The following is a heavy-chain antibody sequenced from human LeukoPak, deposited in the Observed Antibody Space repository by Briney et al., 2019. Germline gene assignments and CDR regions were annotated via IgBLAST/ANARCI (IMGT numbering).Heavy chain of an antibody. CDR3: ARIKRIMEPGTVGLDS. J-gene: IGHJ4*02. CDR1: GYTFGSYD. Sequence: ASVKVSCKASGYTFGSYDINWVRQAAGQGLEWMGWMNPNSGHAGYTQKFQGRVTMTSDNAISTVYMEISSLRSDDAAVYYCARIKRIMEPGTVGLDSWGQGTLVTVSS. D-gene: IGHD4-23*01. V-gene: IGHV1-8*01. CDR2: MNPNSGHA.